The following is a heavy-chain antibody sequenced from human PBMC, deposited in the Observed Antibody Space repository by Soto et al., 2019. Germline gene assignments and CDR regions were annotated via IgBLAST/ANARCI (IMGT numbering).Heavy chain of an antibody. J-gene: IGHJ6*03. CDR1: GGSISSYY. Sequence: SETLSLTCTVSGGSISSYYWSWIRQPPGKGLEWIGYIYYSGSTNYNPSLKSRVTISVDTSKNQFSLKLSSVTAADTAVYYLARGASVERRRKYYYYYMDVWGKGTTVTVSS. D-gene: IGHD6-19*01. V-gene: IGHV4-59*08. CDR3: ARGASVERRRKYYYYYMDV. CDR2: IYYSGST.